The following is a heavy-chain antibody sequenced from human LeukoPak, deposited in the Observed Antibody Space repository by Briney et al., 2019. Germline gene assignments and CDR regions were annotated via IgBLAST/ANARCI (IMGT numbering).Heavy chain of an antibody. CDR1: GGSISSGGYY. V-gene: IGHV4-30-2*01. D-gene: IGHD1-26*01. CDR2: IYHSGST. Sequence: SETLSPTCTVSGGSISSGGYYWSWIRQPPGKGLEWIGYIYHSGSTYYNPSLKSRVTISVDRSKNQFSLKLSSVTAADTAVYYCARVNPLESDQWAACSWFDPWGQGTLVTVSS. J-gene: IGHJ5*02. CDR3: ARVNPLESDQWAACSWFDP.